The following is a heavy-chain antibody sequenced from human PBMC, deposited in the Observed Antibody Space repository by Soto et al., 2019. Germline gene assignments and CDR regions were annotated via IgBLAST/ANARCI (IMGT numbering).Heavy chain of an antibody. CDR2: ISGGGSNT. CDR3: AKEFGNTWIDH. D-gene: IGHD3-10*01. Sequence: EVQLLESGGGLVQRGGSLRLSCAASGFPFSSYVMSWVRQAPGKGLEWVSGISGGGSNTFYADSVKGRFTISRDNSKNTLLLQMNSLRAEDTAVYYCAKEFGNTWIDHWGEGTLVTVSS. CDR1: GFPFSSYV. V-gene: IGHV3-23*01. J-gene: IGHJ5*02.